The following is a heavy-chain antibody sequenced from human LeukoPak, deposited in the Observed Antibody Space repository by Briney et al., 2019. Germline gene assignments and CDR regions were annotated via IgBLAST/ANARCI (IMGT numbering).Heavy chain of an antibody. D-gene: IGHD2-8*01. Sequence: ASVKVSCKASGYTFTGYYMHWVRQVPGQGPEWMGWINPNSGDTNYAQKFQGWVTMTRDTSISTAYMDLNRLTSDDTAVYYCSRGLINGHDFDYWGQGTVVTVSS. V-gene: IGHV1-2*04. J-gene: IGHJ4*02. CDR1: GYTFTGYY. CDR2: INPNSGDT. CDR3: SRGLINGHDFDY.